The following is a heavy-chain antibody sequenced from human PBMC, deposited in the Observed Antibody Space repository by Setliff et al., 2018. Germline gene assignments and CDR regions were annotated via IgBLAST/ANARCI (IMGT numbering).Heavy chain of an antibody. CDR2: IYYSGST. CDR3: ARQLPYYDFWSGYPRGWFDP. Sequence: SETLSLTCTVSGGSISSYYWGWIRQPPGKGLEWIGSIYYSGSTYYNPSLKSRVTISVDTSKNQFSLKLSSVTAADTAVYYCARQLPYYDFWSGYPRGWFDPWGQGTLVTSPQ. CDR1: GGSISSYY. V-gene: IGHV4-39*01. J-gene: IGHJ5*02. D-gene: IGHD3-3*01.